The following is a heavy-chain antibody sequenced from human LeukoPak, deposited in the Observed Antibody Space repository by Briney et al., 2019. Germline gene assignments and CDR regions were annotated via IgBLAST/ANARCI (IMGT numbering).Heavy chain of an antibody. Sequence: GGSLRLSCAASGFTFSDYYMSWIRQAPGKGLEWVSLISSSGHTIYYAESVKGRFTISRDNAKKSLYLQMDSLRAEDTAVYYCAGVSWRNWFDPWGQGTLVTVSS. CDR1: GFTFSDYY. J-gene: IGHJ5*02. CDR3: AGVSWRNWFDP. CDR2: ISSSGHTI. V-gene: IGHV3-11*01.